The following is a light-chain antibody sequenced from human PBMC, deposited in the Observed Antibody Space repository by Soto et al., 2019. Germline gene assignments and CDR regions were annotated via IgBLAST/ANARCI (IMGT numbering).Light chain of an antibody. CDR1: SSDVGDYNS. J-gene: IGLJ1*01. CDR2: DVS. CDR3: CSYVGGYSYV. V-gene: IGLV2-11*01. Sequence: QSALTQPRSVSGSPGQSVTVSCIGTSSDVGDYNSVSWYQQHPGKAPKLMIYDVSKRPSGVPDRFSGSKSGNTASLTISGLQAEDEADYYCCSYVGGYSYVFGIGTKVPVL.